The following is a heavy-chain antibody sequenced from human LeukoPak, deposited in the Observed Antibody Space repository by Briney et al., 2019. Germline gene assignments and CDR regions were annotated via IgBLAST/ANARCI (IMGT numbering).Heavy chain of an antibody. Sequence: GGSLRLSCAASGFTFSSYEMNWVRQAPGKGLEWVSYISSSGSTIYYADSVKGRFTISRDNAKNSLYLQMNSLRAEDTAVYYCARDQVSRWGYYYGMVVWGQGTTVTVSS. J-gene: IGHJ6*02. D-gene: IGHD5-24*01. V-gene: IGHV3-48*03. CDR2: ISSSGSTI. CDR1: GFTFSSYE. CDR3: ARDQVSRWGYYYGMVV.